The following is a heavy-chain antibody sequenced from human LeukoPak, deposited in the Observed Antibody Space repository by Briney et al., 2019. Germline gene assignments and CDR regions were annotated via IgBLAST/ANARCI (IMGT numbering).Heavy chain of an antibody. CDR1: GGSVSTTGDY. Sequence: SETLSLTCTVSGGSVSTTGDYWGWIRQPPGKGLEWIGSIYYSGSTYYNPSLKSRVTISVDTSKNQFSLKLSSVTAADTAVYYCARGQWLVRDFDYWGQGTLVTVSS. D-gene: IGHD6-19*01. CDR3: ARGQWLVRDFDY. J-gene: IGHJ4*02. CDR2: IYYSGST. V-gene: IGHV4-39*07.